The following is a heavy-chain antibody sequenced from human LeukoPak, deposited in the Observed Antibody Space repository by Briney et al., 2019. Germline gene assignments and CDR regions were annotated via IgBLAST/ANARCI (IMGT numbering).Heavy chain of an antibody. J-gene: IGHJ6*02. V-gene: IGHV3-49*04. CDR3: TRSRGVCSSTSCQPYGMDV. D-gene: IGHD2-2*01. CDR1: GFTFSSYG. Sequence: PGGSLRLSCAASGFTFSSYGMHWVRQAPGKGLEWVGFIRSKAYGGTTENAASVKGRFTISRDDSKSIAYLQMNSLKIEDTGVYYCTRSRGVCSSTSCQPYGMDVWGQGTTVTVSS. CDR2: IRSKAYGGTT.